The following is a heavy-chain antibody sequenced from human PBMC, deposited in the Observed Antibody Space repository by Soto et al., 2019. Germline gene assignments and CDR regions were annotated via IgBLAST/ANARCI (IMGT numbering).Heavy chain of an antibody. V-gene: IGHV1-58*02. CDR1: GFTFTISA. Sequence: ASVKFSCKASGFTFTISAMQWVRLALVQRLEWIGWIVVGSGNTNYAQKFQERVTITRDMSTSTAYMELSSLRSEDTAVYYCAAAISVVGEEDYFDYWGQGTLVTVSS. CDR2: IVVGSGNT. J-gene: IGHJ4*02. CDR3: AAAISVVGEEDYFDY. D-gene: IGHD2-15*01.